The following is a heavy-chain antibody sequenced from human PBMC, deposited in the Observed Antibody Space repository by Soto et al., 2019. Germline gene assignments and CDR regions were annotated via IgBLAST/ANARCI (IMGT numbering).Heavy chain of an antibody. Sequence: QVQLQQWGAGLLKPSETLSLTCAVYGGSFSGYYWSWIRQPPGKGLEWIGEINHSGSTNYNPSLKSRVTISVDTSKKQFSLKLSSVTAADTAVYYCARRRGNVYYDSSDGLYYLDYWGQGTLVTVSS. D-gene: IGHD3-22*01. J-gene: IGHJ4*02. CDR2: INHSGST. CDR1: GGSFSGYY. V-gene: IGHV4-34*01. CDR3: ARRRGNVYYDSSDGLYYLDY.